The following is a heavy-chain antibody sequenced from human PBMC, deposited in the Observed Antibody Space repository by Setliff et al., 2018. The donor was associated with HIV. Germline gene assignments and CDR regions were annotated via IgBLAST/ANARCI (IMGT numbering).Heavy chain of an antibody. V-gene: IGHV4-59*12. J-gene: IGHJ3*01. D-gene: IGHD1-1*01. Sequence: PSETLSLTCIVSDNSISNYYWNWIRQPPGKGLEWIGCTHHTGATDYSPSLKSRVATSVDPSKNQFSLILRSVTAADTAIYYCARWGETTGIRAFDPWGQGITVTVSS. CDR2: THHTGAT. CDR3: ARWGETTGIRAFDP. CDR1: DNSISNYY.